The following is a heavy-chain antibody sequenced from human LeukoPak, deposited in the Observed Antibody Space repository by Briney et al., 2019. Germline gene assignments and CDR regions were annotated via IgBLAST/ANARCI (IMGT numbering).Heavy chain of an antibody. Sequence: KPSETLSLTCAVYGGSFSGYYWSWIRQPPGKGLEWIGYIDHTGSTNYNPSLNSRVTISRDTSKNHFSLELSSVTAADTAVYYCAREIREAYYHHYYMDVWGKGTTVTVSS. CDR2: IDHTGST. J-gene: IGHJ6*03. D-gene: IGHD1-26*01. CDR1: GGSFSGYY. CDR3: AREIREAYYHHYYMDV. V-gene: IGHV4-34*01.